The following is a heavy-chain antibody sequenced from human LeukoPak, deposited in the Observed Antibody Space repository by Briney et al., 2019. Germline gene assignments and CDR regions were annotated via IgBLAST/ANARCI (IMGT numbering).Heavy chain of an antibody. CDR1: GGSISPYF. D-gene: IGHD4-11*01. CDR2: IYYRGST. CDR3: ARAYTFDSFDI. V-gene: IGHV4-59*01. J-gene: IGHJ3*02. Sequence: SETLSLTCTVSGGSISPYFWSWIRQPPGKGLEWIGYIYYRGSTNYNPSLKSRVTISLDTSKDQFSLKLSSVTAADTAVYYCARAYTFDSFDIWGRGTLVIVSS.